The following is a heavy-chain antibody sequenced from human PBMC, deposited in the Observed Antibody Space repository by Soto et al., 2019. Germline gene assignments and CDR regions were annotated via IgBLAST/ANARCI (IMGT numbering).Heavy chain of an antibody. J-gene: IGHJ4*02. CDR1: GGSISSSGYY. CDR2: IYYSGST. D-gene: IGHD1-1*01. V-gene: IGHV4-31*03. CDR3: ARVYNWNYSL. Sequence: QVQLQESGPGLVKPSQTLSLTCTVSGGSISSSGYYCSRTPHPPGKGLEWIGYIYYSGSTYYNPSLKSRVTISVDTSKNQFSLKLSSVTAADTAVYYCARVYNWNYSLWGQGTLVTVSS.